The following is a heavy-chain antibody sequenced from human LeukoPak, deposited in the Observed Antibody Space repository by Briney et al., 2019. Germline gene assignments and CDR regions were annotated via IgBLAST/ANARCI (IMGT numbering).Heavy chain of an antibody. V-gene: IGHV4-59*01. CDR3: AREGWGYYFDF. D-gene: IGHD7-27*01. J-gene: IGHJ4*02. Sequence: SETLSLTCTVSGGSISSYYWSWIRQPPGKGLEWIGYVYYSGTTNYNPSLKSRVTISVDTSKNQFSLKLSSVTAADTAVYYCAREGWGYYFDFWGQGTLVTVSS. CDR2: VYYSGTT. CDR1: GGSISSYY.